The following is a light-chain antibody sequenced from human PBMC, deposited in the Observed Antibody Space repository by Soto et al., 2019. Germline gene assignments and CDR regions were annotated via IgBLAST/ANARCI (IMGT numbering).Light chain of an antibody. V-gene: IGKV3-11*01. CDR1: QSISRY. J-gene: IGKJ4*01. CDR3: QQRGAWPRVT. Sequence: IVLTQSPATLSLSPGETATLSCRASQSISRYLAWYQQKPGQAPRLLIYDASVRATGIPARFRSGGSDADFALTISSLAPEDFAVYYCQQRGAWPRVTFGGGTKVEIK. CDR2: DAS.